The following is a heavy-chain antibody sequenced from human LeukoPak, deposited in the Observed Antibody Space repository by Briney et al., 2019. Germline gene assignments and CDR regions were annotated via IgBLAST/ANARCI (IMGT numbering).Heavy chain of an antibody. CDR2: IYSGGST. Sequence: GGSLRLSCAASGFTVSSNYMSWVRQAPGKGLEWVSVIYSGGSTYYADSVKGRFTISRDNSKNTLYLQMNSLRSEDTAVYYCARASTANLEWTDTFDYWGQGTLVTVSS. V-gene: IGHV3-53*05. J-gene: IGHJ4*02. D-gene: IGHD3-3*01. CDR3: ARASTANLEWTDTFDY. CDR1: GFTVSSNY.